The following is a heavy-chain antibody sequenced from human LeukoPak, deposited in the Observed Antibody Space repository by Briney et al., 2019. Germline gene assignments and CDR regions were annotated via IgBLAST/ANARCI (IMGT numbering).Heavy chain of an antibody. Sequence: PGGSLRLSCAASGFTFDVHTMHWARQAPGKGLEWVSLISWDGGSTYYADSVKGRFTISRDNSKNSLYLQMNSLRTEDTALYYCAKDIGSSSSYYYMDVWGKGTTVTVSS. J-gene: IGHJ6*03. V-gene: IGHV3-43*01. CDR1: GFTFDVHT. CDR3: AKDIGSSSSYYYMDV. CDR2: ISWDGGST. D-gene: IGHD6-6*01.